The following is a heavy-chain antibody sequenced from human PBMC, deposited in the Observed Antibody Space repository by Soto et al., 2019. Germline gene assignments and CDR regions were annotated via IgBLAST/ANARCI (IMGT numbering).Heavy chain of an antibody. V-gene: IGHV1-18*01. CDR2: ISAYNGNT. Sequence: GASVKVSCKASGYTFTSYGISWVRQAPGQGLEWMGWISAYNGNTNYAQKLQGRVTMTTDTSTSTAYMELRSLRSDDTAVYYCARSRLDYDFWSGYYTGFVYGFDYWGQGTLVTVSS. D-gene: IGHD3-3*01. CDR3: ARSRLDYDFWSGYYTGFVYGFDY. J-gene: IGHJ4*02. CDR1: GYTFTSYG.